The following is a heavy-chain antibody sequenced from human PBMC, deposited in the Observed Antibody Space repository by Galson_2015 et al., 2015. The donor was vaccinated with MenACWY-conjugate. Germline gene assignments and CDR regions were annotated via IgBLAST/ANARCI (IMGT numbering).Heavy chain of an antibody. J-gene: IGHJ4*02. CDR3: TREVHGGSSY. D-gene: IGHD1-26*01. Sequence: SVKVSCKASGYSFTSYNMHWVRQAPGQGLEWVGIINPSSGSTTYTQKFQGTVTMTRDTSTSTVYMELSSLRSDDTAVYFCTREVHGGSSYRGQGTVGTVSS. V-gene: IGHV1-46*03. CDR2: INPSSGST. CDR1: GYSFTSYN.